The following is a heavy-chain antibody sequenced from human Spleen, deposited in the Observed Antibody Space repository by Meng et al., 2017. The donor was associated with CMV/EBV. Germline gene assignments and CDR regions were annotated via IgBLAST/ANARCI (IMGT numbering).Heavy chain of an antibody. CDR3: ARGGTGTTFILAPHYYFDY. J-gene: IGHJ4*02. Sequence: GGSLRLSCAASGFTFSSYWMSWVRQAPGKGLEWVANIKQDGSEKYYVDSVKGRFTISRDNAKNSLYLQMNSLRAEDTAVYYCARGGTGTTFILAPHYYFDYWGQGTLVTSPQ. CDR1: GFTFSSYW. D-gene: IGHD1-7*01. V-gene: IGHV3-7*01. CDR2: IKQDGSEK.